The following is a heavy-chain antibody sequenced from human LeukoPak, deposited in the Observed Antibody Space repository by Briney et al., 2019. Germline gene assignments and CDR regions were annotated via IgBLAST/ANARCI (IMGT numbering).Heavy chain of an antibody. CDR1: GFTFSSYD. CDR3: AKVRTEMATIDYFDY. D-gene: IGHD5-24*01. Sequence: GGSLRLSCAASGFTFSSYDMHWVRQAPGKGLEWVAFIRYDGSNKYCADSVKGRFTISRDNSKNTLYLQMNSLRAEDTAVYYCAKVRTEMATIDYFDYWGQGTLVTVSS. V-gene: IGHV3-30*02. J-gene: IGHJ4*02. CDR2: IRYDGSNK.